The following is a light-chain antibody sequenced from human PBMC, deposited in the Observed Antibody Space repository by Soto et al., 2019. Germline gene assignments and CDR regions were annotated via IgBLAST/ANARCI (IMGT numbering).Light chain of an antibody. Sequence: DIPMTQSPSTLSASVGDTVTITCRASQSISSWLAWYQQKPGKAPNLLIYQASSLQGGVPSRFSGSGSGTEFTLTISSLQPDDFATYYCQQYNGYPLTFGGGTKVEIK. J-gene: IGKJ4*01. CDR1: QSISSW. CDR3: QQYNGYPLT. CDR2: QAS. V-gene: IGKV1-5*03.